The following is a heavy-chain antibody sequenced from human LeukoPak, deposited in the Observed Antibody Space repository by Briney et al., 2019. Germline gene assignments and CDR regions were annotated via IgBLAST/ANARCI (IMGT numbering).Heavy chain of an antibody. V-gene: IGHV4-34*01. CDR3: ARGRPPSGYDFSY. J-gene: IGHJ4*02. CDR2: INHSGST. D-gene: IGHD5-12*01. Sequence: LSETLSLTCAVYGGSFSGYYWSWIRQPPGKGLEWIGEINHSGSTNYNPSLKSRVTISVDTSKNRFSLKLSSVTAADTAVYYCARGRPPSGYDFSYWGQGTLVTVSS. CDR1: GGSFSGYY.